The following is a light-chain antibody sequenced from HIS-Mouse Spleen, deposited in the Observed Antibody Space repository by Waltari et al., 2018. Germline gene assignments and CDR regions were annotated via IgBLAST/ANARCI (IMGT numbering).Light chain of an antibody. J-gene: IGLJ3*02. Sequence: QSALTQPASVSGSPGQSITISCTGPSSDVGSSNLVSWYQQHPGQAPKLMIYEGSKRPSGVSNRFSGSKSGNTASLTISGLQAEDEADYYCCSYAGSSTWVFGGGTKLTVL. CDR3: CSYAGSSTWV. V-gene: IGLV2-23*01. CDR1: SSDVGSSNL. CDR2: EGS.